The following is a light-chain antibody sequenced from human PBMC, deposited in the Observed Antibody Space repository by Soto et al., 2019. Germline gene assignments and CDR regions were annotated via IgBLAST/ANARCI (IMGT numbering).Light chain of an antibody. Sequence: DIQMTQSPSSLSASVGDRFTIAFLASQSISCYLNWYQQKPGKAPKLLIYAASSLQSGVPSRFSGSGSGTDFTLTISSLQPEDFATYYCQQSYSTLITFGQGTRLEIK. CDR3: QQSYSTLIT. CDR1: QSISCY. V-gene: IGKV1-39*01. CDR2: AAS. J-gene: IGKJ5*01.